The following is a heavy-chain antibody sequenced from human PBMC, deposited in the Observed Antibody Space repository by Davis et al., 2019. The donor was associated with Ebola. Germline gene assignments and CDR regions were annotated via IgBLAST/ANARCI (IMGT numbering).Heavy chain of an antibody. CDR3: ARENYGTGDAFDI. Sequence: GESLKISCAASGFTFSTYSMSWVRQAPGKGLEWVSSISTSSTYIDYADSVKGRFTISRDNAKNSLYLQMNSLRAEDTAVYYCARENYGTGDAFDIWGQGTMVSVSS. D-gene: IGHD3/OR15-3a*01. CDR2: ISTSSTYI. CDR1: GFTFSTYS. V-gene: IGHV3-21*01. J-gene: IGHJ3*02.